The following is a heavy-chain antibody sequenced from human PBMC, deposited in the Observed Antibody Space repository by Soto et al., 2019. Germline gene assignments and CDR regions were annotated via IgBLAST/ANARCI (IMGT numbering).Heavy chain of an antibody. CDR3: ASILRCITGTGSCDAFDI. CDR1: GGTFSSYT. Sequence: QVQLVQSGAEVKKPGSSVKVSCKASGGTFSSYTISWVRQAPGQGLEWMGRIIPILGIANYAQKFQGRVTITADKSTSTAYMELSSLRSEDTAVYYCASILRCITGTGSCDAFDIWGQGTMVTVSS. V-gene: IGHV1-69*02. J-gene: IGHJ3*02. D-gene: IGHD1-20*01. CDR2: IIPILGIA.